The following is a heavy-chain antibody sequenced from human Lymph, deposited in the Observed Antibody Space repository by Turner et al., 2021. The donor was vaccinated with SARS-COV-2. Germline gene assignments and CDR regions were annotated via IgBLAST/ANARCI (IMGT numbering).Heavy chain of an antibody. V-gene: IGHV3-11*06. D-gene: IGHD2-15*01. Sequence: QVQLVQSGGGLVKPGGSLRLSCAASGFTFSDYYLSWIRQAPGKELEWVACISSSSSYTNYADSVKGRFSISRDNAKNSLYLQMNSLRAEDTAVYYCAREYCSGGICYSYYFDYWGQGTLVTVSS. CDR3: AREYCSGGICYSYYFDY. J-gene: IGHJ4*02. CDR1: GFTFSDYY. CDR2: ISSSSSYT.